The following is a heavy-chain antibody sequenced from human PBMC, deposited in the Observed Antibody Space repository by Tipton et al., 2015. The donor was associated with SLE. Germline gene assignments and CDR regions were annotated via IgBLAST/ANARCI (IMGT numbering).Heavy chain of an antibody. V-gene: IGHV3-48*04. CDR3: ARYCSGGSCYAYNWFDP. Sequence: SLRLSCAASGFTFSSYSMNWVRQAPGKGLEWVSYISSSSSTIYYADSVKGRFTISRDHAKNSLCLQMNSLRAEDTAVYYCARYCSGGSCYAYNWFDPWGQGTPVTVSS. CDR2: ISSSSSTI. CDR1: GFTFSSYS. D-gene: IGHD2-15*01. J-gene: IGHJ5*02.